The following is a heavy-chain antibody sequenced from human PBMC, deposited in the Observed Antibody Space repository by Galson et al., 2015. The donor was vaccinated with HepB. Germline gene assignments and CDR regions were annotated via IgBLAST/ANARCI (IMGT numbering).Heavy chain of an antibody. Sequence: SVKVSCKASGYTFSTYSITWVRQARGQGLEWMGWISPYNGDTTYARKFQGRVTMTTDTFTNTAYMELRSLRSDDTAVYYCARGARVAVVGGIQNHWFDPWGQGTLVAVSS. CDR1: GYTFSTYS. J-gene: IGHJ5*02. CDR3: ARGARVAVVGGIQNHWFDP. D-gene: IGHD2-15*01. V-gene: IGHV1-18*01. CDR2: ISPYNGDT.